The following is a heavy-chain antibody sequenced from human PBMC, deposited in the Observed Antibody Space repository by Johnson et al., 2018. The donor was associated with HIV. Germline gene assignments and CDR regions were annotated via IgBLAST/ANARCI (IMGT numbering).Heavy chain of an antibody. CDR2: IGTAGDT. CDR1: GFTFSSYD. D-gene: IGHD2-8*02. Sequence: VQLVESGGGLVQPGGSLRLSCAASGFTFSSYDMHWVRQVTGKGLEWVSAIGTAGDTYYPGSVKGRFTISRENAKNSLYLQMNSLRAEDTALYYCARDEGYCTGGVCSDAFDIWGQGTLVTVSS. CDR3: ARDEGYCTGGVCSDAFDI. V-gene: IGHV3-13*01. J-gene: IGHJ3*02.